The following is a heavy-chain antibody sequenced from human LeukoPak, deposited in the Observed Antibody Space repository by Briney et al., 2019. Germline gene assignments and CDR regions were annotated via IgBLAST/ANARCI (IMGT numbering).Heavy chain of an antibody. Sequence: SETLSHTCAVYGGSFSGYYWSWIRQPPGKGLEWIGEINHSGSTNYNPSLKSRVTISVDTSKNQFSLKLSSVTAADTAVYYCASYSSSLAYNWFDPWGQGTLVTVSS. V-gene: IGHV4-34*01. D-gene: IGHD6-13*01. J-gene: IGHJ5*02. CDR1: GGSFSGYY. CDR2: INHSGST. CDR3: ASYSSSLAYNWFDP.